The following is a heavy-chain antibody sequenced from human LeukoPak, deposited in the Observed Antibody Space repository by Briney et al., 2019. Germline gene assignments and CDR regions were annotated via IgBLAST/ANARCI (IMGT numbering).Heavy chain of an antibody. CDR3: TRDLASSGWYFLGVSYYYMDV. J-gene: IGHJ6*03. Sequence: GGSLRLSCTASGFTFGDYAMSWFRQAPGKGLEWVGFISSKAYGGTTEYAASVKGRFTISRDDSKSIAYLQMNSLKTEDTAVYYCTRDLASSGWYFLGVSYYYMDVWGKGTTVTVSS. D-gene: IGHD6-19*01. CDR1: GFTFGDYA. CDR2: ISSKAYGGTT. V-gene: IGHV3-49*03.